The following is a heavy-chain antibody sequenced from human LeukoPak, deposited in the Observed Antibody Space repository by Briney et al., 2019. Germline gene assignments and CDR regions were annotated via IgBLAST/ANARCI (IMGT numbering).Heavy chain of an antibody. Sequence: GGSLRLSCAASGFTFSSHAMAWFRQAPGKGLEWVSAIGGLGSSTYYGDSVKGRFTISRDNSKNTVYLQMDSLRVEDTAVYYCARDPGVVAFHYFDFWGQGTLITVSS. D-gene: IGHD3-3*01. J-gene: IGHJ4*02. CDR3: ARDPGVVAFHYFDF. CDR2: IGGLGSST. V-gene: IGHV3-23*01. CDR1: GFTFSSHA.